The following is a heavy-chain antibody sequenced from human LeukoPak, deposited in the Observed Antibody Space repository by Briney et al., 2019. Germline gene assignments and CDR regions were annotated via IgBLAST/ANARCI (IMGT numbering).Heavy chain of an antibody. CDR3: ARGLVGATGFDY. D-gene: IGHD1-26*01. J-gene: IGHJ4*02. CDR1: GYTFTSYD. CDR2: MNPNSGNA. V-gene: IGHV1-8*03. Sequence: ASVKVSCKASGYTFTSYDINWVRQATGQGLEWMGWMNPNSGNAGYAQKFQGRVTITRNTSISTAYMELSSLRSEDTAVYYCARGLVGATGFDYWGQGTLVTVSS.